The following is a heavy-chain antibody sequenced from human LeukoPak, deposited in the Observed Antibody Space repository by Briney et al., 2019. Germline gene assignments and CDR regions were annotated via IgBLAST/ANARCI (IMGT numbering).Heavy chain of an antibody. V-gene: IGHV4-59*01. CDR3: ARGSVFDYVWGRKRYTLDAFNV. J-gene: IGHJ3*01. CDR1: GGSLRNYY. D-gene: IGHD3-16*01. CDR2: ISYDGNT. Sequence: SETLSLTCTVSGGSLRNYYWSWIRQSPGQGLEYIGYISYDGNTNYNPSLQSRVTISVDTSNNQISPRLNSVTAADTAVYYCARGSVFDYVWGRKRYTLDAFNVWGQGTRVTISS.